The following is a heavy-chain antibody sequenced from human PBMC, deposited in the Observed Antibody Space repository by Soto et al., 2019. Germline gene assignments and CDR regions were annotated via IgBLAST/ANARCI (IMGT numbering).Heavy chain of an antibody. CDR2: ISGSGGST. J-gene: IGHJ5*02. CDR3: AKDSGLWLLDWCDP. D-gene: IGHD2-21*01. Sequence: EVQLLESGGGLVQPGGSLRLSCAASGFTFSSYAMSWVRQAPGKGLEWVSAISGSGGSTYYAASVKGPFTISRDNSKNTLYLQMKSLRAEDTAVYYCAKDSGLWLLDWCDPWGQGTLVTVSS. V-gene: IGHV3-23*01. CDR1: GFTFSSYA.